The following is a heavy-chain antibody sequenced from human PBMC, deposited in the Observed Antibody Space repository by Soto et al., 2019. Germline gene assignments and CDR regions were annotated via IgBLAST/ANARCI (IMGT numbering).Heavy chain of an antibody. CDR2: IIPILGIA. J-gene: IGHJ4*02. Sequence: SVKVSCKASGGAFSSYTISWVRQAPGQGLEWMGRIIPILGIANYAQKFQGRVTITADKSTSTAYMELSSLRSEDTAVYYCARDEIAGTPLDYWGQGTLVTVSS. CDR1: GGAFSSYT. D-gene: IGHD2-21*01. V-gene: IGHV1-69*04. CDR3: ARDEIAGTPLDY.